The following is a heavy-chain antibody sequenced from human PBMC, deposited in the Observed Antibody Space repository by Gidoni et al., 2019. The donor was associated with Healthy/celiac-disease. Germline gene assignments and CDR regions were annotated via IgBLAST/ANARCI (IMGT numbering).Heavy chain of an antibody. CDR2: ISWNSGSI. V-gene: IGHV3-9*01. CDR3: AKDYGSGHYYGMDV. D-gene: IGHD3-10*01. Sequence: EVQLVDSGGGLVQPGRSLRLSCAASGFTFDDYAMHWVRQAPGKGLEWVSGISWNSGSIGYADSVKGRFTISRDNAKNSLYLQMNSLRAEDTALYYCAKDYGSGHYYGMDVWGQGTTVTVSS. CDR1: GFTFDDYA. J-gene: IGHJ6*02.